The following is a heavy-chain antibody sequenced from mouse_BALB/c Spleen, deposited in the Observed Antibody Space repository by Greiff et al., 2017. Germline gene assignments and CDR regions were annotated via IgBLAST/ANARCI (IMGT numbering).Heavy chain of an antibody. CDR1: GYSITSDYA. CDR2: ISYSGST. J-gene: IGHJ4*01. Sequence: EVKLQESGPGLVKPSQSLSLTCTVTGYSITSDYAWNWIRQFPGNKLEWMGYISYSGSTSYNPSLKSRISITRDTSKNQFFLQLNSVTTEDTATYYCARGGYYGSSYRAMDYWGQGTSVTVSS. V-gene: IGHV3-2*02. D-gene: IGHD1-1*01. CDR3: ARGGYYGSSYRAMDY.